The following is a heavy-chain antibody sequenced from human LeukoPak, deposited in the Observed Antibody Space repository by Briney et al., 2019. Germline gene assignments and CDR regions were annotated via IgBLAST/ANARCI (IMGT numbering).Heavy chain of an antibody. CDR2: ISGSGGST. J-gene: IGHJ4*02. CDR1: GXTFSSYG. V-gene: IGHV3-23*01. D-gene: IGHD4-23*01. Sequence: PGGSLRLSCAASGXTFSSYGMGWVRQAPGKGREWVSVISGSGGSTNYADSVKGRFTISRDNSKNTLYLQMNSLRVEDTAVFYCAKDEDDYGGDSADHWGQGTLVTVSS. CDR3: AKDEDDYGGDSADH.